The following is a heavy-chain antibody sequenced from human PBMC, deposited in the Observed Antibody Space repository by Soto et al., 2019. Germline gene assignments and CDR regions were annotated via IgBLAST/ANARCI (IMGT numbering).Heavy chain of an antibody. CDR3: ARVLAQLALYSSSWYNWFDP. CDR1: GFTFSSYS. J-gene: IGHJ5*02. V-gene: IGHV3-21*03. D-gene: IGHD6-13*01. Sequence: GGSLRLSCAASGFTFSSYSMNWVRQAPGKGLEWVSSISSSSSYIYYADSVKGRFTISRDNAKNSLYLQMNSLRAEDTAVYSGARVLAQLALYSSSWYNWFDPWGQGTLVTVSS. CDR2: ISSSSSYI.